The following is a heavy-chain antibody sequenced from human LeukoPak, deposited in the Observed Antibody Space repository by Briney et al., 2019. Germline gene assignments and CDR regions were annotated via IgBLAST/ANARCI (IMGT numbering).Heavy chain of an antibody. CDR2: ISSTSPRAI. CDR3: AGHARGSYLVY. CDR1: GFTFSDYY. J-gene: IGHJ4*02. V-gene: IGHV3-11*01. D-gene: IGHD6-6*01. Sequence: GGSLRLSCAASGFTFSDYYMSWIRQAPGKGLEWVSLISSTSPRAISYGDSVKGQFTTSRDDAKDSLFLQMNNLRVEDTAMYYCAGHARGSYLVYWGQGILVTVSA.